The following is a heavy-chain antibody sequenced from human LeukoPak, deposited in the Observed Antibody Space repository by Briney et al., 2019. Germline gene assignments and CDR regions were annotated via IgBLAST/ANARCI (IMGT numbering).Heavy chain of an antibody. J-gene: IGHJ4*02. V-gene: IGHV1-2*02. CDR1: GYTFTGYY. CDR3: ARGAPNIVVVPAAIDY. Sequence: ASVKVSCKASGYTFTGYYMHWVRQAPGQGLEWMGWINPNSGGTNYAQKFQGRVTMTRDTSISTAYMELSRLRSDDTAVYYCARGAPNIVVVPAAIDYWGQGTLVTVSS. CDR2: INPNSGGT. D-gene: IGHD2-2*01.